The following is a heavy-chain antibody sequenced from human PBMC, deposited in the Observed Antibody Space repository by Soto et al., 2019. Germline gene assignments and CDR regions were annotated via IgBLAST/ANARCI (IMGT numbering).Heavy chain of an antibody. V-gene: IGHV4-59*01. D-gene: IGHD3-3*01. CDR2: IYYSGST. J-gene: IGHJ6*02. Sequence: SETLSLTCTVSGGSISSYHWSWIRQPPGKGLEWIGYIYYSGSTNYNPSLKSRVTISVDTSKNQFSLKLSSVTAADTAVYYCARATYYDFWSGPGYYYYGMDVWGQGTTVTV. CDR1: GGSISSYH. CDR3: ARATYYDFWSGPGYYYYGMDV.